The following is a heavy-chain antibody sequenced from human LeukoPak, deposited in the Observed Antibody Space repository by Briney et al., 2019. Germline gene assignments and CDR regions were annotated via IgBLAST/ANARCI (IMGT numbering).Heavy chain of an antibody. Sequence: PGRSLRLSCAASGFTFNSYGMHWVRQAPGKGLEWVAVISYDGSNKDYADSVKGRFTISRDNSKNTLFLQMNSLRAEDTAVYYCAREIFNGFDIWGQGTMVTVSS. V-gene: IGHV3-30*19. J-gene: IGHJ3*02. CDR3: AREIFNGFDI. CDR1: GFTFNSYG. CDR2: ISYDGSNK.